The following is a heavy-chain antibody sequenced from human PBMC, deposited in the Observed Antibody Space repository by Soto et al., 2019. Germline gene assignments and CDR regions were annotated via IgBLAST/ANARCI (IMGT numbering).Heavy chain of an antibody. J-gene: IGHJ4*02. CDR1: GFTFDDYA. CDR2: ISWNSGSI. CDR3: AKDYGPYGSGVYFDY. D-gene: IGHD3-10*01. Sequence: EVQLVESGGGLVQPGRSLRLSCAASGFTFDDYAMHWVRQAPGKGLEWVSGISWNSGSIGYADSVKGRFTISRDNAKNSVYLQMNSLRAEDTAVYYCAKDYGPYGSGVYFDYWGQGTLVTVSS. V-gene: IGHV3-9*01.